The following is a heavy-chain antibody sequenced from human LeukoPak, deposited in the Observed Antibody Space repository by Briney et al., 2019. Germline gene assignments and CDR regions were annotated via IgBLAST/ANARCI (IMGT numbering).Heavy chain of an antibody. CDR2: IYYSGST. CDR1: GGSISSSTNY. Sequence: SETLSLTCTVSGGSISSSTNYWGWIRQPPGKGLEWIGSIYYSGSTYYNPPLKSRVTISVDTSKNQFSLKLWSVTAADTAVYYCARWPRYNWNNVPNGFDPWGQGTVVTVSA. J-gene: IGHJ5*02. V-gene: IGHV4-39*01. D-gene: IGHD1/OR15-1a*01. CDR3: ARWPRYNWNNVPNGFDP.